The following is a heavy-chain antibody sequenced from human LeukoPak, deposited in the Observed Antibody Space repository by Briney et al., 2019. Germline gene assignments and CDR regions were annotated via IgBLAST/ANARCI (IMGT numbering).Heavy chain of an antibody. V-gene: IGHV1-69*13. CDR3: AIGTAGTTVTLFDY. J-gene: IGHJ4*02. D-gene: IGHD4-17*01. Sequence: ASVKVSCMASGGTLSSYAISWVRQAPGQGLEWMGGIIPIFGTANYAQKFQGRVTITADESTSTAYMELSSLRSEDTAVYYCAIGTAGTTVTLFDYWGQGTLVTVSS. CDR1: GGTLSSYA. CDR2: IIPIFGTA.